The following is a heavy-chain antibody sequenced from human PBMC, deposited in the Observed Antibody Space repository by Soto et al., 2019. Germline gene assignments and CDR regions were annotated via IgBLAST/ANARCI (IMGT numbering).Heavy chain of an antibody. J-gene: IGHJ2*01. CDR2: ITSGGGSTA. D-gene: IGHD3-22*01. V-gene: IGHV3-23*01. Sequence: GGSLRLSCAASGFTFTSYAMSGGRQAPGKGLEWVSAITSGGGSTAYYADSVKGRFTISRDNSNNTVFLQMNSLRAEDTALYYCAKVRVILVARGYFDLWGRGTLVTVSS. CDR1: GFTFTSYA. CDR3: AKVRVILVARGYFDL.